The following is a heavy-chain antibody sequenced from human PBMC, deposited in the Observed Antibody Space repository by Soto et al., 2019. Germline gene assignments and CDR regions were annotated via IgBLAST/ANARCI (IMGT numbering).Heavy chain of an antibody. J-gene: IGHJ4*02. CDR2: INHSGST. CDR3: ATQRSGYDLRAPFDY. CDR1: GGSFSGYY. V-gene: IGHV4-34*01. Sequence: QVQLQQWGAGLLKPSETLSLTCAVYGGSFSGYYWSWIRQPPGKGLEWIGEINHSGSTNYNPSLKSRVTISVDTSKNQFSLKLSSVTAADTAVYYCATQRSGYDLRAPFDYWGQGTLVTVSS. D-gene: IGHD5-12*01.